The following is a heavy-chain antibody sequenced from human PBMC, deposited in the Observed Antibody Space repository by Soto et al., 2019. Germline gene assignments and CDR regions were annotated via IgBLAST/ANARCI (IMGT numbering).Heavy chain of an antibody. CDR2: LYYSGTN. CDR1: GAFISSGDYF. J-gene: IGHJ6*02. CDR3: ASRYFDWTYYGMDV. D-gene: IGHD3-9*01. V-gene: IGHV4-30-4*01. Sequence: PSETLSLTCTVSGAFISSGDYFWSWVRQPPGKGLEWIGYLYYSGTNYYSPSLKRRGNISADTSKNQFYLKLSSVTVANTAMYYCASRYFDWTYYGMDVWAQGTTVTVSS.